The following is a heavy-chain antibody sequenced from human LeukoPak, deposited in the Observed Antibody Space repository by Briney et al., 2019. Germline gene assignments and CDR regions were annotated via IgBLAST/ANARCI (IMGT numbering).Heavy chain of an antibody. D-gene: IGHD1-26*01. J-gene: IGHJ3*02. V-gene: IGHV4-39*07. Sequence: SETLSLTCTVSGGSMSSSSYYWGWIRQPPGKGLEWIGSIYYSGSTYYNPSLKSRVTISVDTSKNQSSLKLSSVTAAETDVYYCGGGGELESFDIWGQGTMVTVSS. CDR1: GGSMSSSSYY. CDR3: GGGGELESFDI. CDR2: IYYSGST.